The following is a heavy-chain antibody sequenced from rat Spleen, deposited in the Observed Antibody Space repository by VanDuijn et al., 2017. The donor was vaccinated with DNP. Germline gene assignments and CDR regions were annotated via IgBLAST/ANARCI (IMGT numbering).Heavy chain of an antibody. CDR1: GFIFSDYG. D-gene: IGHD1-11*01. V-gene: IGHV5S13*01. J-gene: IGHJ3*01. Sequence: EVQLVESGGDLVQPGRSLKLSCAASGFIFSDYGMAWVRQTPTKGLEWVASISTGGGNTYYRDSVKGRFTVSRDNTKSSLYLQMDSLRSEDTASYYCARPNYGGYEGWFAYWGQGTLVTVSS. CDR3: ARPNYGGYEGWFAY. CDR2: ISTGGGNT.